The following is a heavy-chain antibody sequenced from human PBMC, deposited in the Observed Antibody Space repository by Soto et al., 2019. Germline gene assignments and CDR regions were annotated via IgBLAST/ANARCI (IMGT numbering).Heavy chain of an antibody. D-gene: IGHD2-21*01. J-gene: IGHJ4*02. CDR1: VGSLSSGGYY. V-gene: IGHV4-31*03. Sequence: TLSLTCTVSVGSLSSGGYYWSWLRQLPGKGLEWIGYIYYTGKTYYNPALKSRLAMSVDTSKNQFSLKLSSVTAADSALYYRARVFAGSFDYWGQGTLVTVSS. CDR3: ARVFAGSFDY. CDR2: IYYTGKT.